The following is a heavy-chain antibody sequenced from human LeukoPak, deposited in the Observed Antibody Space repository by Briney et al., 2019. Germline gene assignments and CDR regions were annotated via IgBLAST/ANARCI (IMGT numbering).Heavy chain of an antibody. CDR2: IIPILGIA. D-gene: IGHD3-22*01. V-gene: IGHV1-69*04. CDR1: GGTFSSYA. Sequence: SVKVSCKASGGTFSSYAISWVRQAPGQGLEWMGRIIPILGIANYAQKFQGRVTITADKSTSTAYMELSSLRSEDTAVYYCARVSDYYDSSGYSSYAFDIWGQGTMVTVPS. CDR3: ARVSDYYDSSGYSSYAFDI. J-gene: IGHJ3*02.